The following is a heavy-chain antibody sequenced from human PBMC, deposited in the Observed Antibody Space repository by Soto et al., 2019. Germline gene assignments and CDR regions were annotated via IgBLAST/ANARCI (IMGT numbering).Heavy chain of an antibody. V-gene: IGHV1-2*04. CDR3: AIGYGDHDVPAYYFDY. CDR2: LNPGTGDT. J-gene: IGHJ4*02. CDR1: GFTFTGYY. D-gene: IGHD4-17*01. Sequence: QVQLVQSGTEVTKPGASVKVSCKTSGFTFTGYYIHWVRQAPGQGLEWMAWLNPGTGDTNYAQNFQGWVTLPRDTSVTTAFMELSRMKSDDTAVYYCAIGYGDHDVPAYYFDYWGQGTLVTVSS.